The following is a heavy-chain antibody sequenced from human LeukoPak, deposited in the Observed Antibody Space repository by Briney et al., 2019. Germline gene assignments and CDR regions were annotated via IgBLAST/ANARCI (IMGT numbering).Heavy chain of an antibody. V-gene: IGHV3-23*01. CDR2: ISGSGGST. CDR1: GFTFSSYA. D-gene: IGHD2-15*01. Sequence: GGSPRLSCAASGFTFSSYAMSWVRQAPGKGLEWVSAISGSGGSTYYADSVKGRFTISRDNSKNTLYLQMNSLRAEDTAVYYCAKDRSVVVVAATPNYWGQGTLVTVSS. CDR3: AKDRSVVVVAATPNY. J-gene: IGHJ4*02.